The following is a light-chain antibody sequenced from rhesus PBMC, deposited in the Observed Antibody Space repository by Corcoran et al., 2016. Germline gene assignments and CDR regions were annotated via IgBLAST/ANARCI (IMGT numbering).Light chain of an antibody. V-gene: IGKV2-60*01. CDR2: YGS. Sequence: DIVMTQTPLSLPVTLGEPASISCRSSQSLLSSNGYNYLNWYLQKPGQSPQLLIYYGSNRASGVPERVSGSGSGTDCTLKISRVEAEDVGVYYCMQALQTPLTFGGGTKVEIK. CDR3: MQALQTPLT. J-gene: IGKJ4*01. CDR1: QSLLSSNGYNY.